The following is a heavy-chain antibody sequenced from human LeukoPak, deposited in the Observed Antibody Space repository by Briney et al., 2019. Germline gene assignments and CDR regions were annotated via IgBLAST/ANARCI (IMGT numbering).Heavy chain of an antibody. D-gene: IGHD3-3*01. CDR1: GGSISSYY. CDR3: ARVAFWSGYYQPFDY. CDR2: IYYSGST. J-gene: IGHJ4*02. V-gene: IGHV4-59*01. Sequence: SETLSLTCTVSGGSISSYYWSWIRQPPGKGLEWIGYIYYSGSTNYNPSLKGRVTISVDTSKNQFSLKLSSVTAADTAVYYCARVAFWSGYYQPFDYWGQGTLVTVSS.